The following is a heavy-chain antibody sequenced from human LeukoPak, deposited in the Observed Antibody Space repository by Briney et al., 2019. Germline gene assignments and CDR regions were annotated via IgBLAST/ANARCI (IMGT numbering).Heavy chain of an antibody. CDR2: INSDESST. CDR3: AKDRVDVLRFLEWVDAFDI. Sequence: GGSLRLSCAASGFTFSSYWMHWVRQAPGKGLVWVSRINSDESSTNYADSVKGRFTISRDNSKNTLYLQVNSLRAEDTAVYYCAKDRVDVLRFLEWVDAFDIWGQGTMVTVSS. J-gene: IGHJ3*02. D-gene: IGHD3-3*01. CDR1: GFTFSSYW. V-gene: IGHV3-74*01.